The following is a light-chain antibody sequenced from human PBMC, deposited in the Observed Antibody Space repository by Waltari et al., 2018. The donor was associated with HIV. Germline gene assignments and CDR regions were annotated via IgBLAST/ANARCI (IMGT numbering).Light chain of an antibody. CDR1: SSNVGAYDF. V-gene: IGLV2-8*01. J-gene: IGLJ2*01. CDR3: PSHVDNCGVR. CDR2: EVT. Sequence: QTALTHPPSASGSPGQSVTIPCTGTSSNVGAYDFVSWYQQHPSRAPTLRMYEVTKRPSGVPELFAGSKSGNTASPTVAGIQSEDDGHYCCPSHVDNCGVRFGGGT.